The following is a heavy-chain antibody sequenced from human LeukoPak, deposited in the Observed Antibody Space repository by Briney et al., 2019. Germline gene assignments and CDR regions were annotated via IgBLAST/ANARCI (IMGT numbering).Heavy chain of an antibody. CDR3: ARHSGASPHYFDY. D-gene: IGHD1-26*01. CDR2: IYNTGNT. J-gene: IGHJ4*02. V-gene: IGHV4-59*08. CDR1: GGSISSYY. Sequence: SETLSLTCSVSGGSISSYYWSWIRQPPGKGLEYIGYIYNTGNTNYNPSLTSRVTISVDTSKNQLSLKLTSVTAADTAVYYCARHSGASPHYFDYWGQGALVTVSS.